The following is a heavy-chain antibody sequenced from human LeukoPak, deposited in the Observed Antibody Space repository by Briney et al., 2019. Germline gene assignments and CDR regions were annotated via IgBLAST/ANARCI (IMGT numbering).Heavy chain of an antibody. V-gene: IGHV4-39*07. D-gene: IGHD3-22*01. J-gene: IGHJ3*02. CDR2: IYYSGST. CDR3: ARGGLPYYYDSSGFDAFDI. CDR1: GGSISSSSYY. Sequence: SETLSLTCTVSGGSISSSSYYWGWIRQPPGKGLEWIGSIYYSGSTYYNPSLKSRVTISVDTSKNQFSLKLSSVTAADTAVYYCARGGLPYYYDSSGFDAFDIWGQGTMVTVSS.